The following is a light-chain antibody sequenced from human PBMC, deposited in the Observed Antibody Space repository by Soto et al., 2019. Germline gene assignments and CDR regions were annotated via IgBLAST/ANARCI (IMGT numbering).Light chain of an antibody. V-gene: IGKV1-5*01. CDR1: QRISRW. CDR2: DAS. J-gene: IGKJ4*01. Sequence: DIQMTQSPSTLSASVGDRVTITCRASQRISRWLAWYQQQPGKAPKLLIYDASSLESGVASRFSGSGSWTEFTLTISSLQPDDSATYYCQQYKSYSLTFGGGTKVEI. CDR3: QQYKSYSLT.